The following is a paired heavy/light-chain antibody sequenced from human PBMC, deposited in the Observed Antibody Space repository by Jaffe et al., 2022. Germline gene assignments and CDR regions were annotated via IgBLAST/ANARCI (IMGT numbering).Light chain of an antibody. V-gene: IGKV2-30*01. CDR1: ESLVDSDGNIY. Sequence: DVVMTQSPLSLPATLGQPASLSCRSSESLVDSDGNIYLNWFQQRPGQAPRRLIYQVSKRDSGVSDRFSGSGSGTDFTLKISRVEAEDVGVYYCLQVSHWPMTFGPGTTVDLK. J-gene: IGKJ3*01. CDR3: LQVSHWPMT. CDR2: QVS.
Heavy chain of an antibody. D-gene: IGHD2-15*01. CDR3: VKSWWLDN. CDR1: GFTFDNIG. Sequence: EVQLLESGGGLVQPGGSLRLSCAASGFTFDNIGMAWVRQAPGKGLEWVAVITANSDITHYVDSAEGRFTISRDNFKNTLYLQMNTLRPDDTARYYCVKSWWLDNWGQGTLVTVSS. J-gene: IGHJ4*02. V-gene: IGHV3-23*01. CDR2: ITANSDIT.